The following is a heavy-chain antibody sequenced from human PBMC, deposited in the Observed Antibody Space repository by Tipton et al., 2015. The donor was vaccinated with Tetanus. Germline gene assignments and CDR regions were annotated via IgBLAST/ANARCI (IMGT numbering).Heavy chain of an antibody. V-gene: IGHV4-39*01. Sequence: LRLSCTVSDESISSSSYYWGWIRHHPGRGLEWIASISNSGTSYNNPSFRSRVTISVDTSKNQFSLKLNFVTAADTAVYYCAGRLGLIRPIDPWGQGTQVIVSS. D-gene: IGHD3-16*01. J-gene: IGHJ5*02. CDR3: AGRLGLIRPIDP. CDR1: DESISSSSYY. CDR2: ISNSGTS.